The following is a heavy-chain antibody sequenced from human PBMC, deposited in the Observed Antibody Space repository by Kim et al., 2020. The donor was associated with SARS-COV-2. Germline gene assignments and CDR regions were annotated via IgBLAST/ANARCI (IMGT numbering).Heavy chain of an antibody. CDR2: LSGTNT. V-gene: IGHV3-23*01. CDR1: GFTFSSSA. D-gene: IGHD1-26*01. CDR3: ARLQWMGPTPVAFDI. J-gene: IGHJ3*02. Sequence: GGSLRLSCAASGFTFSSSAMSWVRQAPVKGLGWVSTLSGTNTYYADSVKGRFTISSDYSKSTLYLQMNSLRAEDTAVYYCARLQWMGPTPVAFDIWGQGT.